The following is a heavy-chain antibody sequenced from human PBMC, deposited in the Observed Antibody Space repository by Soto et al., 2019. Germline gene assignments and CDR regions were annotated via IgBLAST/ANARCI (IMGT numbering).Heavy chain of an antibody. CDR1: GFTFSGSG. V-gene: IGHV3-73*01. D-gene: IGHD6-19*01. CDR2: IRTKTNNYAT. CDR3: TAMAGIDY. Sequence: GGSLRLSCTASGFTFSGSGIHWVRQASGKGLEWVGRIRTKTNNYATAYAASVKGRFTISRDDSKNMAYLQMNSLKTEDTAVYYCTAMAGIDYWGQGTLVTVSS. J-gene: IGHJ4*02.